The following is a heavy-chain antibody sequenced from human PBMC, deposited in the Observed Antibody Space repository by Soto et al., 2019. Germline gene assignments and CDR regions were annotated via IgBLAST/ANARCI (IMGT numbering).Heavy chain of an antibody. Sequence: PSETLSLTCTVSGGSISSYYWSWIRQPPGKGLEWIGYIYFRGTTNYNPSLKSRVTMSADTSKNQFSLKLNSVTAADTAVYYCARMNYYDTSGYPFDYWGQGMMVTSPQ. CDR3: ARMNYYDTSGYPFDY. D-gene: IGHD3-22*01. V-gene: IGHV4-59*01. CDR1: GGSISSYY. J-gene: IGHJ4*02. CDR2: IYFRGTT.